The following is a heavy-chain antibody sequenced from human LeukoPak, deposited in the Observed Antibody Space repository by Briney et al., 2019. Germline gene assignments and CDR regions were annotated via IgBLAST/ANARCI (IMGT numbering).Heavy chain of an antibody. V-gene: IGHV3-30*02. CDR2: IRYDGSNK. CDR3: AKEAHYDILTGPTYMDV. D-gene: IGHD3-9*01. Sequence: PGRSLRLSCAASGFSFSDAWMSWVRQAPGKGLEWVAFIRYDGSNKYYADSVKGRFTISRDNSKNTLYLQMNSLRAEDTAVYYCAKEAHYDILTGPTYMDVWGKGTTVTISS. CDR1: GFSFSDAW. J-gene: IGHJ6*03.